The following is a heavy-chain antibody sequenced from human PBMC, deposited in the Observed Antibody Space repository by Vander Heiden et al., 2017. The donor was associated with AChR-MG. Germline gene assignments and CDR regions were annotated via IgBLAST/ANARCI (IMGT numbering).Heavy chain of an antibody. CDR3: ARDTPGGSSWNYYYYYYGMDV. V-gene: IGHV3-7*01. Sequence: EVQLVESGGGLVQPGGSLRLPCAASGSTFSSSWMSWVRQAPGKGLEWVANKKQDGSEKYYVDSVKGRFTISRDNAKNSLFLQMNSLRAEDTAVYYCARDTPGGSSWNYYYYYYGMDVWGQGTTVTVSS. CDR2: KKQDGSEK. J-gene: IGHJ6*02. D-gene: IGHD6-13*01. CDR1: GSTFSSSW.